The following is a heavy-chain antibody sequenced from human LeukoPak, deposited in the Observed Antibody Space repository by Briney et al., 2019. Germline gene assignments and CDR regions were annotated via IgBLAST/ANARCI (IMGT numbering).Heavy chain of an antibody. CDR1: GFTFSSYS. CDR2: ISSSRSYI. CDR3: ARRLANGWYGMDV. V-gene: IGHV3-21*01. J-gene: IGHJ6*02. Sequence: GGSLRLSCAASGFTFSSYSMNWVRQAPGKGLEWVSSISSSRSYIFYADSVKGRFTISRDNAKNSLYLQMNSLRAEDTAVYYCARRLANGWYGMDVWGQGTTVTVSS. D-gene: IGHD6-19*01.